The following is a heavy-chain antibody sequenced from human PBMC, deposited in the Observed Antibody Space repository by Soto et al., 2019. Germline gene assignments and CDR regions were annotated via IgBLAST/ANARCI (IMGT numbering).Heavy chain of an antibody. CDR2: INHSGST. CDR1: GGSFSGHY. J-gene: IGHJ5*02. V-gene: IGHV4-34*01. CDR3: ARGGNIVVVPAAIRWFDP. D-gene: IGHD2-2*01. Sequence: SETLSLTCAVYGGSFSGHYWSWIRQPPGKGLEWIGEINHSGSTNYNPSLKSRVTISVDTSKNQFSLKLSSVTAADTAVYYCARGGNIVVVPAAIRWFDPWGQGTLVTVSS.